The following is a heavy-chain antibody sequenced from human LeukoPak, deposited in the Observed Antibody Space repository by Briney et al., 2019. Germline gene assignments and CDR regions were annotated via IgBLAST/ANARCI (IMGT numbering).Heavy chain of an antibody. D-gene: IGHD1-26*01. Sequence: GRSLRLSCAASGFTFSSYGMPWVRQAPGKGLEWVAVIWYDGSNKYYADSVKGRFTISRDDSKNTLYLQMNSLRAEDTAVYYCARDTVGYAFDIWGQGTMVTVSS. V-gene: IGHV3-33*01. J-gene: IGHJ3*02. CDR1: GFTFSSYG. CDR3: ARDTVGYAFDI. CDR2: IWYDGSNK.